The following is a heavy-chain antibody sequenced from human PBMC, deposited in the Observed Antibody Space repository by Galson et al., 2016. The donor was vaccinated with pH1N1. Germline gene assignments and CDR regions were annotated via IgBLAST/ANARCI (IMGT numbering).Heavy chain of an antibody. CDR2: ISPIFGSI. CDR1: GGTFSNSA. V-gene: IGHV1-69*06. CDR3: ATAVPQVREILYYSYAMDV. Sequence: SVKVSCKASGGTFSNSAISWVRQAPGQGLEWMGGISPIFGSINYAQKFQGRLSITADIFTNTAYMELSSLTSEDTAIYFCATAVPQVREILYYSYAMDVWGQGTTVTVS. J-gene: IGHJ6*02. D-gene: IGHD3-9*01.